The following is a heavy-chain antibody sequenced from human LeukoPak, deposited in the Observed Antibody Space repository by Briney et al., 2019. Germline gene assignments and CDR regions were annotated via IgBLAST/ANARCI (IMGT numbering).Heavy chain of an antibody. D-gene: IGHD2-2*01. CDR1: GYSFTSYA. J-gene: IGHJ5*02. V-gene: IGHV1-3*01. Sequence: ASVKVSFKASGYSFTSYAMHWVRQAPGQRLEWMGWINAGNGNTKYSQKFQGRVTITRDTSASTAYMELSSLRSEDTAVYYCARANCSSTSCYGGKFWFDPWGQGTLVTVSS. CDR2: INAGNGNT. CDR3: ARANCSSTSCYGGKFWFDP.